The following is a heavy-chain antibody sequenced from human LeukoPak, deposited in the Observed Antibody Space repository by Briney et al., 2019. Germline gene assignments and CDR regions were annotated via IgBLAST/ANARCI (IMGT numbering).Heavy chain of an antibody. D-gene: IGHD3-3*01. V-gene: IGHV1-69*01. CDR1: GGTFSSYA. J-gene: IGHJ3*02. CDR2: IIPIFGTA. CDR3: AREGNPFWSGYQRVVYAFDI. Sequence: GSSVKVSCKAPGGTFSSYAISWVRQAPGQGLEWMGGIIPIFGTANYAQKFQGRVTITADESTSTAYMELSSLRSEDTAVYYCAREGNPFWSGYQRVVYAFDIWGQGTMVTVSS.